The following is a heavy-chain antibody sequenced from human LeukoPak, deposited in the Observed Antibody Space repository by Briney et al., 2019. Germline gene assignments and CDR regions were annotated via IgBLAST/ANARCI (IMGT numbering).Heavy chain of an antibody. V-gene: IGHV3-66*01. D-gene: IGHD2-2*01. CDR1: GFTVSSNY. Sequence: GGSLRLSCAASGFTVSSNYMSWVRQAPGKGLEWVSVIYSGGSTYYADSVKGRFTISRDNSKNTLYLQMNSLRAEDTAVYYCARGAGYCTSSSCHLWSDYWGQGTLVTVSS. CDR2: IYSGGST. CDR3: ARGAGYCTSSSCHLWSDY. J-gene: IGHJ4*02.